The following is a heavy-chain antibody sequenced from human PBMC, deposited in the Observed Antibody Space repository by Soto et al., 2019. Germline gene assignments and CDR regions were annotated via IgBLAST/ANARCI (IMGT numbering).Heavy chain of an antibody. CDR1: GFTFSRYA. V-gene: IGHV3-30-3*01. D-gene: IGHD2-2*01. Sequence: GGSLRLSCAASGFTFSRYAMHWVRQAPGKGLEWAAVISYDGSNKYYADSVKGRFTISRDNSKNTLYLQMNSLRAEDTAVYYCARDSLFRESLGYCSSTSCYPQPDYWGQGTLVTVSS. J-gene: IGHJ4*02. CDR2: ISYDGSNK. CDR3: ARDSLFRESLGYCSSTSCYPQPDY.